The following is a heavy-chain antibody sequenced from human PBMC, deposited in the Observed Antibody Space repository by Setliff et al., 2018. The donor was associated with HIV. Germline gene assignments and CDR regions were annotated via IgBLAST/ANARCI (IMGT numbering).Heavy chain of an antibody. Sequence: SETLSLTCAVYGGSFSGYYWSWIRPPPGKGLEWIGEINHSGSTNDNPTLKSRVTISVDTSKNQFSLKLSSVTASDTAVYYWARAPQGGYSYDNAFDIWGQGTMVTVSS. CDR1: GGSFSGYY. V-gene: IGHV4-34*01. D-gene: IGHD5-18*01. CDR3: ARAPQGGYSYDNAFDI. J-gene: IGHJ3*02. CDR2: INHSGST.